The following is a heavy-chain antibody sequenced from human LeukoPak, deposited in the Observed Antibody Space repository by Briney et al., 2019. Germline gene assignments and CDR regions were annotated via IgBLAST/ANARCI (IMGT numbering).Heavy chain of an antibody. Sequence: GGSLRLSCAASGFTFSSYEMNWVRQAPGKGLEWVSYISSSGSTIYYADSVKGRFTISRDNAKNSLYLQMNSPRAEDTAVYYCARVDNYYYGSGNTIDYWGQGTLVTVSS. CDR1: GFTFSSYE. CDR2: ISSSGSTI. CDR3: ARVDNYYYGSGNTIDY. V-gene: IGHV3-48*03. D-gene: IGHD3-10*01. J-gene: IGHJ4*02.